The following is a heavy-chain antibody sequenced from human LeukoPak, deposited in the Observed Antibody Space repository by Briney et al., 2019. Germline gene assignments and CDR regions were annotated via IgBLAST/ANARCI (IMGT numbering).Heavy chain of an antibody. D-gene: IGHD3-10*01. CDR3: AKDLWFGGSAFDS. V-gene: IGHV3-23*01. J-gene: IGHJ4*01. CDR1: GFTFSSYG. Sequence: GGSLRLSCAASGFTFSSYGMSWVRQAPGKGLEWVSAISGSGGSTYYADSVKGRFTISRDNSKNTLYLQMNSLRAEDTAVYYCAKDLWFGGSAFDSWGQGTLVTVSS. CDR2: ISGSGGST.